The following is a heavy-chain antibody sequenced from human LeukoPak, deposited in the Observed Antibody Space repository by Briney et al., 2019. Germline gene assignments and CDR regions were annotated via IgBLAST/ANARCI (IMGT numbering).Heavy chain of an antibody. CDR2: IIPIFGTA. CDR3: ARIPPIYCSSTSCLEPYYMDV. J-gene: IGHJ6*03. CDR1: GGTFSSYA. D-gene: IGHD2-2*01. V-gene: IGHV1-69*05. Sequence: ASVKVSCKASGGTFSSYAISWVRQAPGQGLEWMGGIIPIFGTANYAQKFQGRVTITTDESTSTAYMELSSLRSEDTAVYYCARIPPIYCSSTSCLEPYYMDVWGKGTTVTVSS.